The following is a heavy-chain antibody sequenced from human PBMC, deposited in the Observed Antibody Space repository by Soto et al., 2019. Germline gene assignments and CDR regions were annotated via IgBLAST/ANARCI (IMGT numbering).Heavy chain of an antibody. D-gene: IGHD3-3*01. CDR2: ISAYNGNT. CDR1: GYTFTSYG. CDR3: ARSPTIFGVVIPNAFDI. Sequence: ASVKVSCKASGYTFTSYGISWVRQAPGQGLEWMGWISAYNGNTNYAQKLQGRVTMTTDTSTSTAYMELRSLRSDDTAVYYCARSPTIFGVVIPNAFDIWGQGTIVTVSS. J-gene: IGHJ3*02. V-gene: IGHV1-18*01.